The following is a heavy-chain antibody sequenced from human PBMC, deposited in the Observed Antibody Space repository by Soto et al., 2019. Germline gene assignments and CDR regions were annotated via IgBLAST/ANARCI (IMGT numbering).Heavy chain of an antibody. CDR3: ARRYRSCFDF. CDR1: GGSISSYY. D-gene: IGHD1-26*01. V-gene: IGHV4-59*01. J-gene: IGHJ4*02. Sequence: SETLSLTCTVSGGSISSYYWSWIRQPPGRGLEWIGYIYYSGSTNYNPSLKSRVTISVDTSKNQFSLKLSSVTAADTAVYYCARRYRSCFDFSGQGTLVTVPS. CDR2: IYYSGST.